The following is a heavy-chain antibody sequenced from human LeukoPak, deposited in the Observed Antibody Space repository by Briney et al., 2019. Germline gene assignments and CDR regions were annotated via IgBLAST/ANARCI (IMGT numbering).Heavy chain of an antibody. CDR2: INHSGST. D-gene: IGHD3-10*01. CDR1: GGSFSGYY. J-gene: IGHJ6*04. CDR3: ARGQVKVRGVRAPVPYGVDV. V-gene: IGHV4-34*01. Sequence: KTSETLSLICAVYGGSFSGYYWSWIRQPPGKGLEWIGEINHSGSTNYNPSLKSRVTISVDTSKNQFSLKLSSVTAADTAVYYCARGQVKVRGVRAPVPYGVDVWGKGTTVTVSS.